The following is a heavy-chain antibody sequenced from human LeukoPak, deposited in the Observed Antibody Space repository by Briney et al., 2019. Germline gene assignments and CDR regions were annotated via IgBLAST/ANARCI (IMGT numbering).Heavy chain of an antibody. J-gene: IGHJ4*02. D-gene: IGHD6-19*01. Sequence: GGSLRLSCTVSGFTLSSYEMSWIRQAPGKGLEWVSSIDYSGGSTYYADSVKGRFTISRDNSKNTLYLQMNSLRAEDTAVYYCARSIGWLVKFDYWGQGTLVTVSS. CDR2: IDYSGGST. CDR3: ARSIGWLVKFDY. CDR1: GFTLSSYE. V-gene: IGHV3-23*01.